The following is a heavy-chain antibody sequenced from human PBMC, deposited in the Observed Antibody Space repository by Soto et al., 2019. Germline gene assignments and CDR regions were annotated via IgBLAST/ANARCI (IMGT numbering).Heavy chain of an antibody. V-gene: IGHV3-33*01. CDR1: GFTFSSDG. CDR3: SRDTARAMVRIYYGMDV. Sequence: QVQLVESGGVVVQPGRSLRLSCAASGFTFSSDGMHWVRQAPGKGLEWVAVIWYDGSNKYYPDSVKGRFTIFRDNSKNKLYLQMNSLRAEATAVYYCSRDTARAMVRIYYGMDVWGQGTTVTVSS. J-gene: IGHJ6*02. D-gene: IGHD3-10*01. CDR2: IWYDGSNK.